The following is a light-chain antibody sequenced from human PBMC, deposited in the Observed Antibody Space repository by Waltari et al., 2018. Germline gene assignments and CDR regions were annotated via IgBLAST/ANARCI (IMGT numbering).Light chain of an antibody. J-gene: IGKJ2*01. CDR1: QSITPW. CDR2: KAS. CDR3: QQYNSYLVT. Sequence: DIQMTQSPSTLSASVGDRVTITCRASQSITPWLAWYQQKPGKAPKLLIYKASTLETGVPSRFSGSGSGTEFTITISSLQPDDFATYYCQQYNSYLVTFGQGTKLEIK. V-gene: IGKV1-5*03.